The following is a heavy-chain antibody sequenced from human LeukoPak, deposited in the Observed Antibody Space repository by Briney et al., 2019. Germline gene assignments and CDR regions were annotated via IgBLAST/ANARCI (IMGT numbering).Heavy chain of an antibody. J-gene: IGHJ5*02. D-gene: IGHD2-2*01. CDR3: TTDPVIVVVPAASNWFDP. Sequence: GGSLRLSCAASGFTFSNAWMSWVRQAPGKGLEWVGRIKSKTDGGRTDYAAPVKGRFTISRDDSKNTLYLQMNSLKTEDTAVYYCTTDPVIVVVPAASNWFDPWGQGTLVTVSS. CDR1: GFTFSNAW. CDR2: IKSKTDGGRT. V-gene: IGHV3-15*01.